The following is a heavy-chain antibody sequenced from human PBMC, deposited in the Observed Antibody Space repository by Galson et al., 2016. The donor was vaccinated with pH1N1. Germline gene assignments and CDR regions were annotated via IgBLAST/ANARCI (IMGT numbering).Heavy chain of an antibody. J-gene: IGHJ6*02. Sequence: LRLSCAASGFSFSNYLMSWVRQAPGKGLEWVANIKQDGSEKYYVDSVKGRFTISRDNAKNSLYLQMSSLRAEDTAVYYCARDHDFGDSDPSHYYYGMDVWGQGTTVTVSS. D-gene: IGHD4-17*01. V-gene: IGHV3-7*01. CDR3: ARDHDFGDSDPSHYYYGMDV. CDR1: GFSFSNYL. CDR2: IKQDGSEK.